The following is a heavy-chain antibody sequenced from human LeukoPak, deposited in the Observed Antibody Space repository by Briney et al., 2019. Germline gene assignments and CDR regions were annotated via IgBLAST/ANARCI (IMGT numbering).Heavy chain of an antibody. CDR2: ISSSSSHR. Sequence: GGSLRLSCVASGFTFGHYTINWVRQAPGKGLEWVASISSSSSHRYYADSVTGRFTISRDNAENSLFLQMNSLRAEDTAVYYCARGAAGGYCSSTHCGHAFDIWGQGTMVTVSS. V-gene: IGHV3-21*01. CDR3: ARGAAGGYCSSTHCGHAFDI. CDR1: GFTFGHYT. D-gene: IGHD2-2*01. J-gene: IGHJ3*02.